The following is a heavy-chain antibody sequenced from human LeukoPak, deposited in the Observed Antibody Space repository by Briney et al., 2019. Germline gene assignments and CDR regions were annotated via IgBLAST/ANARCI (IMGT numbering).Heavy chain of an antibody. D-gene: IGHD6-13*01. V-gene: IGHV3-21*01. J-gene: IGHJ4*02. CDR2: ISSSSSYI. Sequence: GGSLRISCAASGFTFSSYSMNWVRQAPGKGLEWVSSISSSSSYIYYADSVKGRFTISRDNAKNSLYLQMNSLRAEDTAVYYCAREAAAGIYFDYWGQGTLVTVSS. CDR3: AREAAAGIYFDY. CDR1: GFTFSSYS.